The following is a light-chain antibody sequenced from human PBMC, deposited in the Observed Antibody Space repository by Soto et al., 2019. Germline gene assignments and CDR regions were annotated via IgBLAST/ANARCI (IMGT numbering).Light chain of an antibody. CDR3: QQYSSSPRT. V-gene: IGKV3-20*01. J-gene: IGKJ1*01. CDR1: QSVSSY. CDR2: GAS. Sequence: EIELTQSPGSLSSSAGERVTLSCRASQSVSSYLAWYQQKPGQAPRLLIYGASSRETGFPERFSGSGSGTDFTLTISSLEPEDAAVYYCQQYSSSPRTFGQGTKVEI.